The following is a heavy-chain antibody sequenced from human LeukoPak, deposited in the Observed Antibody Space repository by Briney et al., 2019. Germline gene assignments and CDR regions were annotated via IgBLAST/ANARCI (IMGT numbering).Heavy chain of an antibody. CDR1: GFTFRSHA. V-gene: IGHV3-23*01. Sequence: GGSLRLSCAASGFTFRSHAMSWVRHTPGKGLEWASAISGSGGSTYYADSVKGRFTISRDNSKSTLYLQMNSLRAEDTAVYYCAKNRRYSSAPSYFDYWGQGTLVPVSS. D-gene: IGHD5-18*01. CDR2: ISGSGGST. CDR3: AKNRRYSSAPSYFDY. J-gene: IGHJ4*02.